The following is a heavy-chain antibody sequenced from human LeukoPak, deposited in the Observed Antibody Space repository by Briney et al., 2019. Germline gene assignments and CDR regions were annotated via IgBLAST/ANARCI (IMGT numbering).Heavy chain of an antibody. CDR2: ISYEGSEK. CDR3: AKDPGVAWSGGDL. V-gene: IGHV3-30*18. J-gene: IGHJ5*02. CDR1: GFNFGGYG. Sequence: GGSLRLSCAASGFNFGGYGMHWVRQAPGKGLEWVALISYEGSEKCYADSIKGRFTISRDNSKSTLYLQMNSLRAEDTALYYCAKDPGVAWSGGDLWGQGTLVTVSP. D-gene: IGHD3-3*01.